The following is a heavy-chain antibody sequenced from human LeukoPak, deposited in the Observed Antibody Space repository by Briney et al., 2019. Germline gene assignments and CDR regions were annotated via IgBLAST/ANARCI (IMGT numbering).Heavy chain of an antibody. CDR2: ISSSGIT. CDR3: ARVRSGGYYFDY. Sequence: SETLSLTCTVSGGSISSYYWSWIRQPPGKRLEWIGYISSSGITNYNPSLKSRVTISPDTSKNQFSLKLSSVTAADTAVYYCARVRSGGYYFDYWGQGTLVTVSS. V-gene: IGHV4-4*09. CDR1: GGSISSYY. D-gene: IGHD1-26*01. J-gene: IGHJ4*02.